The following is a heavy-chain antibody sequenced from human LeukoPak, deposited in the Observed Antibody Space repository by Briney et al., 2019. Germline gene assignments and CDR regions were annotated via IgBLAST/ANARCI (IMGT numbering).Heavy chain of an antibody. J-gene: IGHJ4*02. CDR2: IYYFGST. Sequence: PSETLSLTCTVSGGSISNSGYYWGWIRQPPGKGLEWIGSIYYFGSTNYNPSLKSRVTISVDMSKNQFSLKLTSVTAADTAVYYCARGLKPGVDYWGQGTLVTVSS. V-gene: IGHV4-39*01. CDR1: GGSISNSGYY. CDR3: ARGLKPGVDY.